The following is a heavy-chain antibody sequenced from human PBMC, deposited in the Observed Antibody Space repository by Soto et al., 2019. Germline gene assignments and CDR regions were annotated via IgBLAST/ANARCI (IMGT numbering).Heavy chain of an antibody. D-gene: IGHD6-13*01. J-gene: IGHJ6*03. V-gene: IGHV3-66*01. Sequence: GGSLRLSCAASGFTVSSNYMSWVRQAPGKGLEWVSVIYSGGSTYYADSVKGRFTISRDNSKNTLYLQMNSLRAEDTAVYYCAREGSSSRRPDYYYYMDVWGKGTTVTVSS. CDR3: AREGSSSRRPDYYYYMDV. CDR1: GFTVSSNY. CDR2: IYSGGST.